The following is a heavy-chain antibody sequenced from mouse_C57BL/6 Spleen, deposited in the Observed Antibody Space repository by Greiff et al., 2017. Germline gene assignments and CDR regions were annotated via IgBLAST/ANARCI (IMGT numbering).Heavy chain of an antibody. V-gene: IGHV1-81*01. CDR1: GYTFTSYG. CDR2: IYPRSGNT. CDR3: ARGDITTVVADY. D-gene: IGHD1-1*01. J-gene: IGHJ2*01. Sequence: QVQLQQSGAELARPGASVKLSCKASGYTFTSYGISWVKQRTGQGLEWIGEIYPRSGNTYYNEKFKGKATLTADKSSSTAYMELRSLTSEDSAVYVCARGDITTVVADYWGQGTTLTVSS.